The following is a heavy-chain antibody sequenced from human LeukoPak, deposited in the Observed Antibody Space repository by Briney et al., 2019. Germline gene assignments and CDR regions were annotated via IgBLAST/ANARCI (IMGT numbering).Heavy chain of an antibody. Sequence: PGGSLRLSCAASGFTFNTFNMNWVRQAPGKGLEWVSSITSGGDYIYYADSVKGRFTTSRDNAKNSLSLQLNSLRVDDTAVYYCARGHYDVLAASYKWTPDYWGQGTLVTVSS. CDR1: GFTFNTFN. CDR2: ITSGGDYI. D-gene: IGHD3-9*01. V-gene: IGHV3-21*01. J-gene: IGHJ4*02. CDR3: ARGHYDVLAASYKWTPDY.